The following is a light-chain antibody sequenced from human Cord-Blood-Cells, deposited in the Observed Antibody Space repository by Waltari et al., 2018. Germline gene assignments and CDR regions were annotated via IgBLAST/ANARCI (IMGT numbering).Light chain of an antibody. CDR3: QQSYSTPLT. V-gene: IGKV1-39*01. J-gene: IGKJ4*01. CDR1: QSISSY. Sequence: DIQMTQSPSSLSASVGDRVTITGRASQSISSYLNLYQQKPGKAPKLMIYAASSLKSGVPSRISGSGSGTDFTLTISSLQPEDFASYYCQQSYSTPLTFGGGTKVEIK. CDR2: AAS.